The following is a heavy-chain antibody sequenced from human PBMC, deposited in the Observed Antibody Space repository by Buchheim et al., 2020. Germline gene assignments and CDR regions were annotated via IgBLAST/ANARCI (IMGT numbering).Heavy chain of an antibody. CDR3: GRYLSSYGMDV. D-gene: IGHD1-26*01. J-gene: IGHJ6*02. V-gene: IGHV3-7*01. CDR1: GFSFSRDW. Sequence: EVQLVDSGGGLVQPGGSLRLSCVGSGFSFSRDWMSWVRQAPGKGLEWVANINGDGSGKYYVDSVKGRFTISRDDAKSSLFLQMNSLRAEDTAVYYCGRYLSSYGMDVWGQGTT. CDR2: INGDGSGK.